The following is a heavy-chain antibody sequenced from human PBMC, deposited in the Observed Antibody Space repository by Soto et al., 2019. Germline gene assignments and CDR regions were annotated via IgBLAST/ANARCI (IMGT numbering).Heavy chain of an antibody. J-gene: IGHJ4*02. D-gene: IGHD2-15*01. CDR1: GGSIDSYY. CDR3: ARHSRPGSPHY. Sequence: PSETLSLTCTVSGGSIDSYYWSWIRQPPGKGLEWIGYIYYSGSTNYNPSLKSRVTISVDTSKNQFSLKLNSVTAADTAVYYCARHSRPGSPHYWCPGLLVTLSS. V-gene: IGHV4-59*01. CDR2: IYYSGST.